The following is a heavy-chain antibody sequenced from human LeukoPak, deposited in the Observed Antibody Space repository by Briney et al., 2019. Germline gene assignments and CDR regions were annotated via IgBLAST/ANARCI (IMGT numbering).Heavy chain of an antibody. CDR1: GFTFSSYG. V-gene: IGHV3-30*02. D-gene: IGHD2-15*01. Sequence: PGGSLRLSCSASGFTFSSYGMHWVRQAPGKGLVWVAFIRYDGSDKYYAESVKGRFTISRDNSKNTLYLQMNSLRAEDTAVYYCARGGGTQGDWGQGTLVTVSS. J-gene: IGHJ4*02. CDR3: ARGGGTQGD. CDR2: IRYDGSDK.